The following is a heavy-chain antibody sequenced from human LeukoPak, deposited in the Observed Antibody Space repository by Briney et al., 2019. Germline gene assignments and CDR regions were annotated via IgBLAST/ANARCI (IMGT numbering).Heavy chain of an antibody. Sequence: KISCQGSGYSFTSYWIGWVRPAPGQGLEWMGRIIPIFGTPNYAQKFQGRVTITADESTSTAYMELSSLRSENTAVYYCARDRPGRYCSTTSCYNASPFDPWGQGTLVTVSS. D-gene: IGHD2-2*02. CDR3: ARDRPGRYCSTTSCYNASPFDP. CDR1: GYSFTSYW. CDR2: IIPIFGTP. J-gene: IGHJ5*02. V-gene: IGHV1-69*01.